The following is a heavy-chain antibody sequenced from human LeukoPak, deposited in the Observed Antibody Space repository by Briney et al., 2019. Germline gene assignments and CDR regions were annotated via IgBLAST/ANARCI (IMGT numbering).Heavy chain of an antibody. CDR2: IIPIFGTA. CDR1: GGTFSSYA. CDR3: ARVAPIAAAGHKIKYFDY. V-gene: IGHV1-69*13. Sequence: GASVTVSCTASGGTFSSYAISWVRQAPGQGLEWMGGIIPIFGTANYAQKFQGRVTITADESTSTAYMELSSLRSEDTAVYYCARVAPIAAAGHKIKYFDYWGQGTLVTVSS. J-gene: IGHJ4*02. D-gene: IGHD6-13*01.